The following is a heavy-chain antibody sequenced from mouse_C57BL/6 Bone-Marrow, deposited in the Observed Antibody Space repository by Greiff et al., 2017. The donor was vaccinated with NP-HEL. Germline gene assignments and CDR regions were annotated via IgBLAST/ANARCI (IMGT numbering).Heavy chain of an antibody. CDR1: GFNIKDDY. Sequence: EVQLQQSGAELVRPGASVKLSCTASGFNIKDDYMHWVKQRPEQGLEWIGWLDPENGDTEYASKFQGKATITADTSSNTAYLQLSSLTSEDTAVYYCTSLLFDYWGQGTTLTVSS. D-gene: IGHD2-1*01. CDR2: LDPENGDT. CDR3: TSLLFDY. V-gene: IGHV14-4*01. J-gene: IGHJ2*01.